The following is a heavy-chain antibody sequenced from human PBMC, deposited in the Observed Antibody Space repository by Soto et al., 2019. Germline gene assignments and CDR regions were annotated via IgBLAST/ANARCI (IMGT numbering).Heavy chain of an antibody. CDR2: IYYSGST. D-gene: IGHD2-15*01. CDR3: ARGGGSIVVVVAATPGGHWFDP. Sequence: QVQLQESGPGLVKPSQTLSLTCTVSGGSISSGGYYWSWIRQHPGKGLEWIGYIYYSGSTYYNPSLKSRVTTSGDTSKNQFSLKLSSVTAADTAVYYCARGGGSIVVVVAATPGGHWFDPWGQGTLVTVSS. CDR1: GGSISSGGYY. V-gene: IGHV4-31*03. J-gene: IGHJ5*02.